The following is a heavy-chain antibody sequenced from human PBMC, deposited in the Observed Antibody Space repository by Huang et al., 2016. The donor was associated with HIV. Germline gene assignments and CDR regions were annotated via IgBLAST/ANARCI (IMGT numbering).Heavy chain of an antibody. CDR2: TTASGGST. CDR1: GFTFGSYA. D-gene: IGHD3-22*01. V-gene: IGHV3-23*01. Sequence: EVQLLESGGGLAQPGGSLRLSCTASGFTFGSYALNWVRQAPGKGREWVSGTTASGGSTYYAKSVKGRFTISRDNSKNTRYLQMNSLRAEDTALYYCAKHLGGRRGFTFIVLFGAFDMWGQGTMVTVSS. J-gene: IGHJ3*02. CDR3: AKHLGGRRGFTFIVLFGAFDM.